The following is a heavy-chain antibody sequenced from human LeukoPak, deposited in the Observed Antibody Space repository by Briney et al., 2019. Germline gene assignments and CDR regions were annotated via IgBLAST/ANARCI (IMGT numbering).Heavy chain of an antibody. Sequence: SETLSLTCVVSGGSISSSHWWSWVRQPPGKGLEWIGEISQSGSTNYNPSLKSRVTMSVDKSKNQFSLKLSSVSAADTAVYYCAKDRYSSGWYSDFDYWGQGTLVTVSS. D-gene: IGHD6-19*01. CDR2: ISQSGST. J-gene: IGHJ4*02. CDR3: AKDRYSSGWYSDFDY. V-gene: IGHV4-4*02. CDR1: GGSISSSHW.